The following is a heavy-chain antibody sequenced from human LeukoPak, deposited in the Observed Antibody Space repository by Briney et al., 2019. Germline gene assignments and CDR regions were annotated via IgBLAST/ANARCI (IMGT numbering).Heavy chain of an antibody. CDR2: ISGSTIYT. V-gene: IGHV3-11*05. Sequence: GGSLRLSCAASGFTFSDYYMSWIRQAPGKGLEWVSYISGSTIYTNHADSVKGRFTISRDNAKNSLYLQMNSLRVEDTAVYYCARDVYASGDSRDYWGQGTLVTVSS. CDR3: ARDVYASGDSRDY. J-gene: IGHJ4*02. CDR1: GFTFSDYY. D-gene: IGHD3-10*01.